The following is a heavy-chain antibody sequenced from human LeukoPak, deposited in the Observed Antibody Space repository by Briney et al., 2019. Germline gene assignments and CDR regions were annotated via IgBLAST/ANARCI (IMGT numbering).Heavy chain of an antibody. Sequence: PSETLSLTCTVSGGSISSYYWSWIRQPPGKGLEWIGYIYYSGSTNYNPSLKSRVTISVDTSKNQFSLKLSSVTAADTAVYFCAKTYSGSSGVFESWGQGTLVTVSS. V-gene: IGHV4-59*08. CDR3: AKTYSGSSGVFES. CDR2: IYYSGST. CDR1: GGSISSYY. D-gene: IGHD3-10*01. J-gene: IGHJ4*02.